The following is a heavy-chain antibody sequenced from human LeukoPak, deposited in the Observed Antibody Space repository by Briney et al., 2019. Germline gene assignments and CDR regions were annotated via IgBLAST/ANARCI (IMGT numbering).Heavy chain of an antibody. Sequence: GGSLRLSCVASGFTFSSFEMNWVRRAPGKGLECVSYISSSGSTIYYADSVRGRFTISRDNAKNSLYLQMNSLRAEDTAVYYCARDYTNYGNYYNGMDVWGQGTTVTVSS. CDR1: GFTFSSFE. J-gene: IGHJ6*02. V-gene: IGHV3-48*03. CDR3: ARDYTNYGNYYNGMDV. CDR2: ISSSGSTI. D-gene: IGHD4-11*01.